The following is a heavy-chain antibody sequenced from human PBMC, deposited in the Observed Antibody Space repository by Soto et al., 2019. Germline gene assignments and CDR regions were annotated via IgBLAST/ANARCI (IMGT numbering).Heavy chain of an antibody. J-gene: IGHJ4*02. D-gene: IGHD4-17*01. Sequence: QVQLQESGPGLVKPSETLSLTCFVSGDSISPHYWSWIRQPPAKGLEWIGYTHYSGTTNYNPPLNRRVPISVDTSKNQFSLTLRPVTAADTAVYYCVRGLSVTTWGLGPDWGQGTLVTVSS. CDR3: VRGLSVTTWGLGPD. V-gene: IGHV4-59*11. CDR2: THYSGTT. CDR1: GDSISPHY.